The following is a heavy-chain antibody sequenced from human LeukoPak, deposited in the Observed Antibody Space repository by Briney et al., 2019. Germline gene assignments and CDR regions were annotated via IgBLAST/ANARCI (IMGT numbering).Heavy chain of an antibody. V-gene: IGHV3-33*01. CDR1: GFTFSSYG. CDR3: ARGPEWATVTACDY. Sequence: GGSLRLSCAASGFTFSSYGMHWVRQAPGKGLEWVAVIWYDGSNKYYADSVKGRFTISRDNSKNTLYLQMNSLRAEDTAVYYCARGPEWATVTACDYWGQGALVTVSS. D-gene: IGHD4-17*01. CDR2: IWYDGSNK. J-gene: IGHJ4*02.